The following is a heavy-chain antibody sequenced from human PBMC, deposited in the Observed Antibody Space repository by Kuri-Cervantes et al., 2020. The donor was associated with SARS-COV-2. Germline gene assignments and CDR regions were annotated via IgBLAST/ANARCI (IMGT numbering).Heavy chain of an antibody. J-gene: IGHJ4*02. D-gene: IGHD6-13*01. V-gene: IGHV3-48*03. CDR2: ISSSGSTI. CDR3: ARDGGLAAAGKFDY. Sequence: SLKISCAASGFTFSSYEMNWVRQAPGKGLEWVSYISSSGSTIYYADSVKGRFTISRDNSKNTLYLQMNSLRAEDTAVYYCARDGGLAAAGKFDYWGQGTLVTVSS. CDR1: GFTFSSYE.